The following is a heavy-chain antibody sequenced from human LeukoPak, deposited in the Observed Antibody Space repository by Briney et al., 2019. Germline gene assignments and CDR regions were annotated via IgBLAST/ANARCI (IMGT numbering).Heavy chain of an antibody. CDR3: AKETVRVFDY. V-gene: IGHV3-30*18. J-gene: IGHJ4*02. CDR2: ISYDGSNK. Sequence: GGSLRLSCAASGFTFSSYGMHWVRQAPGKGLEWVAVISYDGSNKYYADSVKGRFTISRDNSKNTLYLQMNSLRAEDTAVYYCAKETVRVFDYWGQGTLVTVSS. D-gene: IGHD3-10*01. CDR1: GFTFSSYG.